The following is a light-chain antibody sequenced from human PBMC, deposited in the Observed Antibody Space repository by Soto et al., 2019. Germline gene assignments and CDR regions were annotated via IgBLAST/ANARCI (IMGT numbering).Light chain of an antibody. CDR2: EVS. J-gene: IGLJ1*01. V-gene: IGLV2-18*02. CDR1: SSDVGSYNR. Sequence: SVVSHLPTLSGSPGQSVTISCTGTSSDVGSYNRVSWYQQPPGTAPKLMIYEVSNRPSGVPDRFSGSKSGNTASLTISGLQAEDEADYYCSSYTSSSSYVFGTGTKVTV. CDR3: SSYTSSSSYV.